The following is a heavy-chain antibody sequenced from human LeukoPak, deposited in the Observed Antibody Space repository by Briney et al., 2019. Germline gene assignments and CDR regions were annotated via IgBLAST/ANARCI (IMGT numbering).Heavy chain of an antibody. Sequence: ASVKVSCKASGYTFTGYYMHWVRQAPGQGLEWMGWINPNSGGTNYAQKFQGRVTMTRDTSISTAYMELSRLRSDDTAVYYCAVSRGPAAILPERWFDPWGQGTLVTVSS. V-gene: IGHV1-2*02. CDR1: GYTFTGYY. CDR3: AVSRGPAAILPERWFDP. J-gene: IGHJ5*02. CDR2: INPNSGGT. D-gene: IGHD2-2*01.